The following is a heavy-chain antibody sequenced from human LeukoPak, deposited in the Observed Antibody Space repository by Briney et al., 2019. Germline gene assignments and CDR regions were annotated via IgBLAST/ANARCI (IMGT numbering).Heavy chain of an antibody. D-gene: IGHD6-19*01. Sequence: PGGSLRLSCAASGFTFSSYAMSWVRQAPGKGLEWVSAISGSGGSTYYADSVKGRFTISRDNSKNTLYLQMNSLRAEYTAVYYCAKEEAEWLVRGVEYFQHWGQGNLVNVSS. J-gene: IGHJ1*01. V-gene: IGHV3-23*01. CDR2: ISGSGGST. CDR3: AKEEAEWLVRGVEYFQH. CDR1: GFTFSSYA.